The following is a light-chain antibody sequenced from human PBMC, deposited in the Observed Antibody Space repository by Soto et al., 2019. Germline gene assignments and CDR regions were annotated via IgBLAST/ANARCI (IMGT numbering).Light chain of an antibody. CDR1: QSISSW. CDR2: GAS. V-gene: IGKV1-5*01. Sequence: DVQMTPSPSPLSSSVGDRVTITCRASQSISSWLAWYQQKPGKAPKLLIYGASSLERGVPSRFSGSGSGTEFTLTITSLQPEDFATYYCQHERTFGQGTKVDIK. CDR3: QHERT. J-gene: IGKJ1*01.